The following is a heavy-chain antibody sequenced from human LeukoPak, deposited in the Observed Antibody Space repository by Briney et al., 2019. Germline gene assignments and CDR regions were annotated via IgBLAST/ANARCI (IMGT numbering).Heavy chain of an antibody. D-gene: IGHD3-22*01. CDR3: ATLPAYASSGYSPY. CDR1: GFTFDDYG. V-gene: IGHV3-20*01. J-gene: IGHJ4*02. CDR2: INWNGGST. Sequence: GGSLRLSCAASGFTFDDYGMSWVRHAPGKGLEWVSGINWNGGSTGYADSVKGRFTISRDNAKNSLYLQMNSLRAEDTALYHCATLPAYASSGYSPYWGQGTPATVSP.